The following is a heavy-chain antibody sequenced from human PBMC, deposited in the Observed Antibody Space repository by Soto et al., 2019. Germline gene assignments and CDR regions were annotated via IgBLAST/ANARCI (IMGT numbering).Heavy chain of an antibody. Sequence: WSLRLSCAASGSTFSSYGMHWVRQAPGKGLEWVAVIWYDGSNKYYADSVKGRFTISRDNSKNTLYLQMNSLRAEDTAVYYCARDPGTSCYMCGMDVWGQGTTVTVYS. CDR1: GSTFSSYG. V-gene: IGHV3-33*01. J-gene: IGHJ6*02. CDR3: ARDPGTSCYMCGMDV. CDR2: IWYDGSNK. D-gene: IGHD2-2*02.